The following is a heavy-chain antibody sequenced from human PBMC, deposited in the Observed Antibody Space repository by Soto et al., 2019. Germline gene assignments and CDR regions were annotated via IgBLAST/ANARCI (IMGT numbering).Heavy chain of an antibody. CDR2: INPEGSET. D-gene: IGHD4-17*01. CDR3: STVTTSSVFDD. Sequence: EVQLVESGGGLVQPGGSLRLSCAVSGFSFSSYWMTWVRQAPGKGLEWVANINPEGSETHYVDSVKGRFTISRDNAKNSLHLQMNSLRADDTAVYYCSTVTTSSVFDDWGQGTLVTVSS. CDR1: GFSFSSYW. J-gene: IGHJ4*02. V-gene: IGHV3-7*05.